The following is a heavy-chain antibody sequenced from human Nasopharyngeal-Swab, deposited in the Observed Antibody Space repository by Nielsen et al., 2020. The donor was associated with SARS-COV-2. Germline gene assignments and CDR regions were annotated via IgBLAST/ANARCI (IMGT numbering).Heavy chain of an antibody. CDR3: ARVVVVPAAMTGEAYYYYYGMDV. D-gene: IGHD2-2*01. Sequence: SETLSLTCAVYGGSFSGYYWSWIRQPPGKGLEWIGEINHSGSTNYNPSLKSRVTISVGTSKNQFSLKLSSVTAADTAVYYCARVVVVPAAMTGEAYYYYYGMDVWGQGTTVTVSS. CDR1: GGSFSGYY. CDR2: INHSGST. J-gene: IGHJ6*02. V-gene: IGHV4-34*01.